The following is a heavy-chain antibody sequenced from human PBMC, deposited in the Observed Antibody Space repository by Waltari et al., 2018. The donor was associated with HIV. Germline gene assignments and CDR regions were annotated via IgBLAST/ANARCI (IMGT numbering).Heavy chain of an antibody. Sequence: QLQLQESGPGLVKPSETLSLTCTVSGGSISSSSYYWGWIRQPPGKGLEWVGSIYYSGSTYYTPSLKSRVTISVDTSKNQFSLKLSSVTAADTAVYYCARRRITAPTLDPLFDYWGQGTLVTVSS. D-gene: IGHD6-6*01. J-gene: IGHJ4*02. V-gene: IGHV4-39*01. CDR2: IYYSGST. CDR3: ARRRITAPTLDPLFDY. CDR1: GGSISSSSYY.